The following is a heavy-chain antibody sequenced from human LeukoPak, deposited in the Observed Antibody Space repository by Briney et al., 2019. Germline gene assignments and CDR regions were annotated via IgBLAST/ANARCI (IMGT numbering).Heavy chain of an antibody. CDR1: GYSISSGYY. CDR3: ARYTAMVAFHARGFDI. Sequence: PSETLSLTCTVSGYSISSGYYWGWNRQPPGKGLEWIGYIYYSGSTTYNPSLKSQVTISVDTSKNQFSLKLSSVTAADTAVYYCARYTAMVAFHARGFDIWGQGTMVTVSS. J-gene: IGHJ3*02. CDR2: IYYSGST. D-gene: IGHD5-18*01. V-gene: IGHV4-61*01.